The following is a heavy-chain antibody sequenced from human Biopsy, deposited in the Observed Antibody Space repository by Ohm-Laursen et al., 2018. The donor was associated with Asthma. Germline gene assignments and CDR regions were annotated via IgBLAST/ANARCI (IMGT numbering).Heavy chain of an antibody. CDR1: GGTFNTYV. J-gene: IGHJ4*02. CDR3: ARKAGSCISRACYSLDF. Sequence: SSETLSCKSLGGTFNTYVIGWVRQAPGQGLEWMGGINSVFGTTTYPQKFQDRVTITADDSTSTVYMELSSLRSEDTAVYYCARKAGSCISRACYSLDFWGQGTLVTVSS. CDR2: INSVFGTT. V-gene: IGHV1-69*01. D-gene: IGHD2-15*01.